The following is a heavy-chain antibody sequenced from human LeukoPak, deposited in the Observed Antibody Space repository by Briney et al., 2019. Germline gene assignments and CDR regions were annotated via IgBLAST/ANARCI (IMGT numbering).Heavy chain of an antibody. D-gene: IGHD2-2*01. Sequence: PGGSLRLSFAASGFTLSSSWMHWVRQAPGKGLVWVSRINSEGSSTSYADSVKGRFTISRDNAKNTLYLQMSCVRAEDTAVYYCARGVGYCSGTRCYWWFVPWGQGALVTVSS. CDR3: ARGVGYCSGTRCYWWFVP. CDR2: INSEGSST. V-gene: IGHV3-74*01. CDR1: GFTLSSSW. J-gene: IGHJ5*02.